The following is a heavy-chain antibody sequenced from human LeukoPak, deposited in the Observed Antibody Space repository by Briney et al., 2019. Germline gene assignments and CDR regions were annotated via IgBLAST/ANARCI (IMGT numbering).Heavy chain of an antibody. J-gene: IGHJ4*02. V-gene: IGHV4-61*02. CDR3: ARDVYDSSGYYLDY. D-gene: IGHD3-22*01. Sequence: SQTLSLTCTVSGASISSGRNCWGWIRQPAGKGLEWIGRMYPSGNTNYNPSLKSRVTILVDTSKNQFSLKLSSVTAADTALYYCARDVYDSSGYYLDYWGQGTLVTASS. CDR2: MYPSGNT. CDR1: GASISSGRNC.